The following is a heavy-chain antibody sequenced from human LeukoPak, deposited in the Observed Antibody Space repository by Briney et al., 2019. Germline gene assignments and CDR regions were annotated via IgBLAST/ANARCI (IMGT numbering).Heavy chain of an antibody. V-gene: IGHV1-2*02. D-gene: IGHD6-13*01. Sequence: ASVKVSCTASGYTFTGHYMHWVRQAPGQGLEWMGWINPNSGGTNYAQKFQGRVTMTRDTSISTAYMELSRLRSDDTAVYYCAREPIAAAGNYYYYGMDVWGQGTTVTVSS. CDR3: AREPIAAAGNYYYYGMDV. CDR2: INPNSGGT. J-gene: IGHJ6*02. CDR1: GYTFTGHY.